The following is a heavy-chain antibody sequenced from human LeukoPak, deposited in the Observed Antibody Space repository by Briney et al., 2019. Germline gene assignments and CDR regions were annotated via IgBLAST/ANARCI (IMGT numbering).Heavy chain of an antibody. Sequence: PSETLSLTCTVSGGSISSYYWSWIRQPPGKGLEWIGYIYYSGSTNYNPSLKSRVTISVDTSKNQFSLKLSSVTAADTAVYYCARLTRRFLEWLQDYWFDPWGQGTLVTVSS. CDR3: ARLTRRFLEWLQDYWFDP. J-gene: IGHJ5*02. V-gene: IGHV4-59*08. CDR1: GGSISSYY. CDR2: IYYSGST. D-gene: IGHD3-3*01.